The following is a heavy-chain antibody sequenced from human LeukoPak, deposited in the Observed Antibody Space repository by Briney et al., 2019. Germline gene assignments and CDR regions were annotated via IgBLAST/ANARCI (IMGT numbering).Heavy chain of an antibody. CDR3: ARQRYSDY. CDR1: GFSFSSYW. CDR2: IKQGGSEK. D-gene: IGHD1-26*01. V-gene: IGHV3-7*01. Sequence: PGGSLSLSCEGSGFSFSSYWMTWVRQAPGKGLEWVANIKQGGSEKYYVDSVRGRFTISRDNAKNSLYLQMNSLRAEDTAMYYCARQRYSDYWGQGTLVTVSS. J-gene: IGHJ4*02.